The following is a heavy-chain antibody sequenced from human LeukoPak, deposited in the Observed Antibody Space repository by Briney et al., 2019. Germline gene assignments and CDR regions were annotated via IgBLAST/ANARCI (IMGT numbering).Heavy chain of an antibody. V-gene: IGHV4-59*01. CDR1: GGSISSYY. CDR2: IYYSGSA. J-gene: IGHJ6*02. Sequence: SETLSLTCTVSGGSISSYYWSWIRQPPGKGLEWIGYIYYSGSANYNPSLKSRVTISVDTSKNQFSLKLSSVTAADTAVYYCARDLKDGKDHGMDVWGQGTTVTVSS. CDR3: ARDLKDGKDHGMDV.